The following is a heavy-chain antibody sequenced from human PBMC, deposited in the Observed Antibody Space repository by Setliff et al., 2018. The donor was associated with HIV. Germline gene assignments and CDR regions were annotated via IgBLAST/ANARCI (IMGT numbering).Heavy chain of an antibody. D-gene: IGHD3-10*01. CDR2: IYYSGST. CDR1: GGSISSGSYY. V-gene: IGHV4-39*07. Sequence: SETLSLTCTVSGGSISSGSYYWSWIRQPPGKGLEWVGSIYYSGSTYYNPSLKSRVTISVDTSKNQFSLKLSSVTAADTAVYYCARSMHYPGDDAFDIWGQGTMVTVSS. CDR3: ARSMHYPGDDAFDI. J-gene: IGHJ3*02.